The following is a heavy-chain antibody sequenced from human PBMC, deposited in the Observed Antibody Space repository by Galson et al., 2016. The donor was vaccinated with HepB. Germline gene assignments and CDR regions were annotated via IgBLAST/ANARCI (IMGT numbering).Heavy chain of an antibody. D-gene: IGHD2-21*01. CDR2: VFATGST. J-gene: IGHJ4*02. Sequence: TLSLTCTVSGDSIDSTSHYWSWLRQPAGKGLEWIGRVFATGSTSFNPSLKSRLTLSVDTSQNHFSLTLSAVTAADTAVYYCARDRGWGSVKYFDYWGQGILVTVSS. CDR3: ARDRGWGSVKYFDY. V-gene: IGHV4-61*02. CDR1: GDSIDSTSHY.